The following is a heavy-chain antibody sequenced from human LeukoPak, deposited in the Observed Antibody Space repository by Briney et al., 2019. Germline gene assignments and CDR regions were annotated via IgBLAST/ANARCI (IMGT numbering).Heavy chain of an antibody. CDR3: ASRVGPTTGNDY. CDR2: IKQDGSEK. Sequence: PGGSLRLSCAASGFSFSTYWMKWVRQAPGKGLEWVANIKQDGSEKYYVDSVKGRITISRDNAKNSLYLQMNSLRAEDTAVYYCASRVGPTTGNDYWGQGTLVTVSS. J-gene: IGHJ4*02. CDR1: GFSFSTYW. D-gene: IGHD1-26*01. V-gene: IGHV3-7*03.